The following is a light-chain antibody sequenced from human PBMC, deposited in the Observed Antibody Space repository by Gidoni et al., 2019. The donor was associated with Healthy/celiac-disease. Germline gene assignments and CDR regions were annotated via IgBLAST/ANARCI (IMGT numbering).Light chain of an antibody. CDR1: QSLLHSNGYNY. CDR2: LGS. V-gene: IGKV2-28*01. CDR3: MQALQTPLT. Sequence: DLVMPQSPLSLPVTPGQPASISCRSSQSLLHSNGYNYLDWYLQKPGQAPQLLIYLGSNRASGVPDRFSGSGSGTEFTLKISRVEAEDVGVYYCMQALQTPLTFGGGTKVEIK. J-gene: IGKJ4*01.